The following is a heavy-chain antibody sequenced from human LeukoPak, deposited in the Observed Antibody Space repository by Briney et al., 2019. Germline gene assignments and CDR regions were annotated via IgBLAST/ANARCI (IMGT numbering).Heavy chain of an antibody. Sequence: PGGSLRLSCAASGFTFSSYSMNWVRQAPGKGLEWVSYISSSSNTIYYAESVKGRFTISRDNVKNLLYLQMNSLRAEDTAVHYCARVQRGIAVALDYWGQGTLATVSS. CDR2: ISSSSNTI. CDR1: GFTFSSYS. V-gene: IGHV3-48*04. CDR3: ARVQRGIAVALDY. D-gene: IGHD6-19*01. J-gene: IGHJ4*02.